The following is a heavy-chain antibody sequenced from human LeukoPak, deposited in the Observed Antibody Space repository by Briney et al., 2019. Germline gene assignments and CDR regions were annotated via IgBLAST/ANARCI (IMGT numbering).Heavy chain of an antibody. CDR1: GCTFTGYY. Sequence: ASVKVSCKASGCTFTGYYMHWVRQAPGQGLEWIGYISPDSEFTSSPQKFQGRVTMTRDTSMSTAYMELSSLTSDDTAMYYCVREGNEVLTKNFDRWGQGALVTVSS. J-gene: IGHJ4*02. V-gene: IGHV1-2*02. CDR3: VREGNEVLTKNFDR. D-gene: IGHD4-23*01. CDR2: ISPDSEFT.